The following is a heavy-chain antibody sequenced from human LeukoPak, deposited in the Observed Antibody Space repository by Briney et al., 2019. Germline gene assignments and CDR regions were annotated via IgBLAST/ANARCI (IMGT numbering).Heavy chain of an antibody. D-gene: IGHD6-6*01. V-gene: IGHV4-59*11. CDR1: SGSISSHH. Sequence: PSETLSLTCTVSSGSISSHHWTWIRQPPGKGLEYIGYVFYDGSTNYNPSLKSRVTISVDTSKNQFSLKLSSVTPADTAVYYCASGIAAQAGSFFYYYFIDVWAKGTTVTVSS. CDR3: ASGIAAQAGSFFYYYFIDV. CDR2: VFYDGST. J-gene: IGHJ6*04.